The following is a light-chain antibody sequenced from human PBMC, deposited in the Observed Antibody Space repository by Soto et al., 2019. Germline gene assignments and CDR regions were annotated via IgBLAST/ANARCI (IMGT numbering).Light chain of an antibody. CDR1: QSVLSSSYNKNY. Sequence: DTVMTQSQDSLAVSLGERATINCRSSQSVLSSSYNKNYLAWYQQKPGQPPKLLIYWASTRGSAVPDRFSGRGSGTDFTLTISRLPAADVAVYYCQQYSNTPFTCGPGTIVDTK. V-gene: IGKV4-1*01. CDR3: QQYSNTPFT. J-gene: IGKJ3*01. CDR2: WAS.